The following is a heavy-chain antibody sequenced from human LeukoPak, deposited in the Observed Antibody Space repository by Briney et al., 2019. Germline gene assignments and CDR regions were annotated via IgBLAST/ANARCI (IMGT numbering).Heavy chain of an antibody. Sequence: KSSETLSPTCAVYGGSFSGYYWSWIRQPPGKGLEWIGEINHSGSTNYNPSLKSRVTISVDTSKNQFSLKLSSVTAADTAVYYCARARGDIAVAVNFDYWGQGTLVTVSS. CDR1: GGSFSGYY. CDR3: ARARGDIAVAVNFDY. CDR2: INHSGST. V-gene: IGHV4-34*01. J-gene: IGHJ4*02. D-gene: IGHD6-19*01.